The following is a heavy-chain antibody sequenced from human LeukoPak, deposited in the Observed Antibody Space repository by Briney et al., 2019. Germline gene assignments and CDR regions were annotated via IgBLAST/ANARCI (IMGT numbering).Heavy chain of an antibody. CDR1: GYTFTGYY. J-gene: IGHJ6*02. D-gene: IGHD6-25*01. Sequence: GASVMARCKASGYTFTGYYINCVRQGHGQRLKWMGWINPNSGGANYAQKFQGRVTMARDTSISTAYMELTRLNSDDTAVYYCARRAVYYYYGMDVWGQGSTVTVSS. CDR3: ARRAVYYYYGMDV. V-gene: IGHV1-2*02. CDR2: INPNSGGA.